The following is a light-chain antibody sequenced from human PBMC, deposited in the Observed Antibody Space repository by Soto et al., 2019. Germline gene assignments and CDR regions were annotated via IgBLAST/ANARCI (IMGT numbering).Light chain of an antibody. J-gene: IGKJ2*01. CDR3: QQYHYYLYT. V-gene: IGKV1-5*03. Sequence: DIKMTQSPSTLSASVGDRVTITCRASQSISSWLAWYQQKPGKAPKLLIYKASSLESGVPSRFSGSGSGTEFTLTISSLQPDDFATYYCQQYHYYLYTFGQGTKLEIK. CDR2: KAS. CDR1: QSISSW.